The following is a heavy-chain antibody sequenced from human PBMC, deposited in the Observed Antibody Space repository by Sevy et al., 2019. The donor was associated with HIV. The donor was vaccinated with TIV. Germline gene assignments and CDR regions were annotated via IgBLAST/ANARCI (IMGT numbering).Heavy chain of an antibody. CDR1: GFTFSSYA. D-gene: IGHD3-3*01. V-gene: IGHV3-30*04. Sequence: GGSLRLSCAASGFTFSSYAMHWVRQAPGKGLEWVAVISYDGSNKYYADSVKGRFTISRDNSKNTLYLQMNSLRAEDTAVYYCAGEGVRFLEWFYGMDVWGQGTTVTVSS. CDR2: ISYDGSNK. CDR3: AGEGVRFLEWFYGMDV. J-gene: IGHJ6*02.